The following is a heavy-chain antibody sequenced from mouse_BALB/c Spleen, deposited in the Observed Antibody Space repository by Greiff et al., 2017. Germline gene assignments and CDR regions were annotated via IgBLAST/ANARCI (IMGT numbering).Heavy chain of an antibody. J-gene: IGHJ4*01. CDR2: INPGSGGT. V-gene: IGHV1-54*01. Sequence: QVQLQQSRAELVRPGTSVKVSCKASGYAFTNYLIEWVKQRPGQGLEWIGVINPGSGGTNYNEKFKGKATLTADKSSSTAYMQLSSLTSDDSAVYFCARWNYGNYEAMDYWGQGTSVTVSS. CDR3: ARWNYGNYEAMDY. CDR1: GYAFTNYL. D-gene: IGHD2-1*01.